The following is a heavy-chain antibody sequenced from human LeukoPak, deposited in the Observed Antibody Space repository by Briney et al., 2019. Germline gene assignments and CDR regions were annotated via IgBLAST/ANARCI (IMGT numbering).Heavy chain of an antibody. CDR3: AKGQERTRIAARPSALDF. J-gene: IGHJ4*02. CDR2: ISGSGGST. D-gene: IGHD6-6*01. V-gene: IGHV3-23*01. Sequence: PGGSLRLSCAASGFTFSSYEMNWVRQAPGKGLEWVSAISGSGGSTYYADSVKGRFTISRENSKNTLYLQMNTLRAEDTATYYCAKGQERTRIAARPSALDFWGQGTLVTVSS. CDR1: GFTFSSYE.